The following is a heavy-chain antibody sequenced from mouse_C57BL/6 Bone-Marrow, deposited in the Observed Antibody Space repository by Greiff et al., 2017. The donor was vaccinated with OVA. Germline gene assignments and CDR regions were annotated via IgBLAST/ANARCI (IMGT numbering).Heavy chain of an antibody. Sequence: EVKLVESGGGLVKPGGSLKLSCAASGFTFSSYAMSWVRQTPEKRLEWVATISDGGSYTYYPDNVKGRFTISRDNAKNNLYLQMSHLKSEDTAMYYCARDPHITTGPYWGQGTLVTVSA. CDR1: GFTFSSYA. J-gene: IGHJ3*01. D-gene: IGHD1-1*01. CDR3: ARDPHITTGPY. CDR2: ISDGGSYT. V-gene: IGHV5-4*01.